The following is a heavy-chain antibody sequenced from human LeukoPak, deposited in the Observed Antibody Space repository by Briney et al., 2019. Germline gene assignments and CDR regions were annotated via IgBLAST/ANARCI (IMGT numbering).Heavy chain of an antibody. V-gene: IGHV3-48*03. CDR2: ISSSGSTI. Sequence: GGSLRLSCAASGFTFSSYEMNWVRQAPGKGLEWVSYISSSGSTIYYADSVKGRFTISRDNSKNTLYLQMNSLRAEDTAVHYCAKRDSSGYYYFDYWGQGTLVTVSS. CDR3: AKRDSSGYYYFDY. D-gene: IGHD3-22*01. CDR1: GFTFSSYE. J-gene: IGHJ4*02.